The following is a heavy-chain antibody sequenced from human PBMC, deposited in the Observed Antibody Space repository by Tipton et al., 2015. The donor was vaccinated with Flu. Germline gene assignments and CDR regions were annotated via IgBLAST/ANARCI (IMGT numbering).Heavy chain of an antibody. J-gene: IGHJ4*02. V-gene: IGHV3-23*01. D-gene: IGHD3-3*01. Sequence: SLRLSCAASGFTFSSYAMSWVRQAPGKGLEWVSAISGSGGSTYYADSVKGRFTISRDNSKNTLYLQMNSLRAEDTAVYYCAKVRGLYDFWSGYHYFDYWGQGTLVTVSS. CDR1: GFTFSSYA. CDR2: ISGSGGST. CDR3: AKVRGLYDFWSGYHYFDY.